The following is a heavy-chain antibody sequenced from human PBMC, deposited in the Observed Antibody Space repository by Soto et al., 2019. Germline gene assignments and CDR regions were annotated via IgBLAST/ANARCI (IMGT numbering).Heavy chain of an antibody. CDR2: IDPSDSYI. D-gene: IGHD3-16*01. Sequence: EVQLVQSGAEMKQPGDSLRISCKGSGYNFADYWITWVRQMPGKGLEWMGRIDPSDSYINYNPSFQGHATISAAKSLNTAYLQWTGLNVSDTATYYCSATSYYDVGDYWGQGTLVSVSS. CDR3: SATSYYDVGDY. J-gene: IGHJ4*02. CDR1: GYNFADYW. V-gene: IGHV5-10-1*03.